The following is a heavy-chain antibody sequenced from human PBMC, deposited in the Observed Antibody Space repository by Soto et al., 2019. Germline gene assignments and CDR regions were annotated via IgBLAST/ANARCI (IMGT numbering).Heavy chain of an antibody. CDR2: VYSGGYT. V-gene: IGHV3-53*01. CDR3: ARGPNDWYFDL. Sequence: EVQLVESGGGLIQPGGSLRLSCVASGFTVSSNYMSWVRQAPGKGLEWVSVVYSGGYTYYAESMKGRFTISRDNSKNTLYLQMNSLRAEDTALYYCARGPNDWYFDLWGRGTLVTVSS. D-gene: IGHD7-27*01. CDR1: GFTVSSNY. J-gene: IGHJ2*01.